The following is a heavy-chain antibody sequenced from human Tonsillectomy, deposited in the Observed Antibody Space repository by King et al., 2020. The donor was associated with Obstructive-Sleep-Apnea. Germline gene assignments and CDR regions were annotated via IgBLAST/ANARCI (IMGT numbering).Heavy chain of an antibody. D-gene: IGHD5-18*01. CDR1: GGSISSYY. CDR2: IYYSGST. CDR3: AREGGGYSYGESAFDI. Sequence: VQLQESGPGLVKPSETLSLTCTVSGGSISSYYWSWIRQPPGKGLEWIGYIYYSGSTNYNPSLKSRVTISVDTSKNQFSLKLSSVTAADTAVYYCAREGGGYSYGESAFDIWGQGTMVTVSS. J-gene: IGHJ3*02. V-gene: IGHV4-59*01.